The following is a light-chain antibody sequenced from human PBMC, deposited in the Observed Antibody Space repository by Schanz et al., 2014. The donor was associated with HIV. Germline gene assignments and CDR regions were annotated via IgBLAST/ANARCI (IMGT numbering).Light chain of an antibody. CDR2: YDS. J-gene: IGLJ2*01. CDR3: QVWDGSTGVV. V-gene: IGLV3-21*04. CDR1: DIGSKD. Sequence: SYELTQSPSVSVAPGKTATITCGGHDIGSKDVHWYQQKPGQAPVVVMFYDSVRPSGIPERFSGSNSGNTATLSISWVETGDEADYFCQVWDGSTGVVFGGGTKLTVL.